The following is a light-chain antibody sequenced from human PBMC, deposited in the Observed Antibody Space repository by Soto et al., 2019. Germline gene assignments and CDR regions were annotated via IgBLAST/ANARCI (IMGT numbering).Light chain of an antibody. V-gene: IGLV1-44*01. CDR3: ASWDASLSLLYV. CDR2: NDS. J-gene: IGLJ1*01. Sequence: QSVLTQPPSASGTPGQRVTISCSGSSSNIGGNTVNWYQQLPGTAPRLIIYNDSQRPSGVPDRFSASKSGTSASLAISGLQSEDEAYYYCASWDASLSLLYVFGTGTKVTVL. CDR1: SSNIGGNT.